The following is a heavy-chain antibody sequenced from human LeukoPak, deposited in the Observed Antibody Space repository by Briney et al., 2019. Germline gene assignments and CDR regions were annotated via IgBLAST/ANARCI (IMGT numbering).Heavy chain of an antibody. CDR2: INHNGNVN. J-gene: IGHJ6*02. CDR1: GFTFGSYW. V-gene: IGHV3-7*03. D-gene: IGHD3-16*01. CDR3: ARGGGLDV. Sequence: GGSLRLSCAASGFTFGSYWMNWARQAPGKGLEWVASINHNGNVNYYVDSVEGRFTISRDNAKNSLYLQMSNLRAEDTAVYFCARGGGLDVWGQGATVTVSS.